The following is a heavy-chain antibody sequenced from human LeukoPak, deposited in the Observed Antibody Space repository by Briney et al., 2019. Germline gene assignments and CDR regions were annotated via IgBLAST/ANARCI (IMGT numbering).Heavy chain of an antibody. J-gene: IGHJ6*03. CDR2: ISSSGSTI. Sequence: GGSLRLSCAASGFTFSDYYMSWIRQAPGKGLEWVSYISSSGSTIYYGDSVKGRFTISRDNAKSSLHLQMNSLRGEDTAVYHCARSYYYYYMDVWGKGTTVTVSS. CDR1: GFTFSDYY. CDR3: ARSYYYYYMDV. V-gene: IGHV3-11*04.